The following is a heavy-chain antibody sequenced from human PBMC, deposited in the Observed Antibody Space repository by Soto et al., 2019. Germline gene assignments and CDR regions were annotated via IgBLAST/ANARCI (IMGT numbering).Heavy chain of an antibody. CDR1: DGSSSSAAYY. Sequence: PSKTLSITCTVPDGSSSSAAYYCNVFRQHPGKGPGGIGYVYYSGGTYYKPSLKSRMSISLDKSKNQFSLKLNSMTAAETAVYYCARGRTTMLLQDFDYWGQG. CDR2: VYYSGGT. D-gene: IGHD1-7*01. V-gene: IGHV4-31*03. CDR3: ARGRTTMLLQDFDY. J-gene: IGHJ4*02.